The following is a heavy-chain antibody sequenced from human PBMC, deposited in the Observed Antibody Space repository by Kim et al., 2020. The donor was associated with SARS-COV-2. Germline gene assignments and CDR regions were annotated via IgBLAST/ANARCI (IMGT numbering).Heavy chain of an antibody. J-gene: IGHJ4*02. CDR2: ISYDGSNK. CDR3: AKGLVGAPTPDY. CDR1: GFTFSSYG. Sequence: GGSLRLSCAASGFTFSSYGMHWVRQAPGKGLEWVAVISYDGSNKYYADSVKVRFTISRDNSKNTLYLQMNILRAEDTAVYYCAKGLVGAPTPDYWGQETLVTVSS. D-gene: IGHD1-26*01. V-gene: IGHV3-30*18.